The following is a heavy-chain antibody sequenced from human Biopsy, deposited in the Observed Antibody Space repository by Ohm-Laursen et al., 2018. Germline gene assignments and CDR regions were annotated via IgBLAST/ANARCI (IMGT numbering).Heavy chain of an antibody. D-gene: IGHD3-3*01. CDR2: IYYSGTT. V-gene: IGHV4-59*01. J-gene: IGHJ5*01. CDR3: ARVRGGFLEWFDY. Sequence: GTLSLTCTVSGESMGTYYWTWIRQPPGKGLEWIASIYYSGTTNKNPSLKSRVTISEDTSKRQFYLELSSVTAADTAIYYCARVRGGFLEWFDYWGQGTLITVSS. CDR1: GESMGTYY.